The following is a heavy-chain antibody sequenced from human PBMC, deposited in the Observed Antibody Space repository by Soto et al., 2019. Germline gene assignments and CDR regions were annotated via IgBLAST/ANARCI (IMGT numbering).Heavy chain of an antibody. Sequence: QVQLVESGGGVVQPGRSLRLSCAASGFTFSSYGMHWVRQAPGKGLEWVAVIWYDGSNKYYADSVKGRFTISRDNSKNTLYLQMNSVRAEDTAVYYCARSVRSGSKYYYYGMDVWGQGTTVTVSS. J-gene: IGHJ6*02. D-gene: IGHD3-10*01. CDR2: IWYDGSNK. V-gene: IGHV3-33*01. CDR1: GFTFSSYG. CDR3: ARSVRSGSKYYYYGMDV.